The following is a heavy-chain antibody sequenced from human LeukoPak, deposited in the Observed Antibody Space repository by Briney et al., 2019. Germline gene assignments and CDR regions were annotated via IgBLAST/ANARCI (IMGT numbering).Heavy chain of an antibody. CDR3: ASLTRHSGYDLRSWYFDL. CDR1: GASISSGNYY. Sequence: SETLSLTCTVSGASISSGNYYWSWIRQPAGKGLEWIGRIYTSGSTNYNPSLKSRVTISVDTSKNQFSLKLSSVTAADTAVYYCASLTRHSGYDLRSWYFDLWGRGTLVTVSS. V-gene: IGHV4-61*02. J-gene: IGHJ2*01. D-gene: IGHD5-12*01. CDR2: IYTSGST.